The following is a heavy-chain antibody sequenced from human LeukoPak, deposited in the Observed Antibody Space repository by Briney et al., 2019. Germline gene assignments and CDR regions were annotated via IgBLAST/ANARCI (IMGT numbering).Heavy chain of an antibody. CDR1: GGTFSSYA. D-gene: IGHD3-3*01. V-gene: IGHV1-69*05. J-gene: IGHJ6*03. CDR2: IIPIFGTA. CDR3: ARAVPAAGGLRFLEWFPPGYYYMDV. Sequence: SVKVSCKASGGTFSSYAISWVRQAPGQGLEWMGGIIPIFGTANYAQKFQGRVTITTDESTSTAYMELSSLRSEDTAVYYCARAVPAAGGLRFLEWFPPGYYYMDVWGKGTTVTVSS.